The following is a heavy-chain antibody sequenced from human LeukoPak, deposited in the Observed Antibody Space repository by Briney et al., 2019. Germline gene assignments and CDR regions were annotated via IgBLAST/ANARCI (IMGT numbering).Heavy chain of an antibody. Sequence: PSETLSLTCAVSGSTITNYFWSWIRQPPGKGLEWIASLYDRGHKSTNYNPSLKGRVTVSLDTSIKRFSLKLDSVTAADAAVYYCARRPDYYDADGYRNFYYYGMDVWGPGTTVTVSS. D-gene: IGHD3-22*01. J-gene: IGHJ6*02. CDR1: GSTITNYF. CDR2: LYDRGHKST. CDR3: ARRPDYYDADGYRNFYYYGMDV. V-gene: IGHV4-59*08.